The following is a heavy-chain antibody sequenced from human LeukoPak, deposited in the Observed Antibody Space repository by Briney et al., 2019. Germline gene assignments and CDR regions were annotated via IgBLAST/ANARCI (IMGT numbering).Heavy chain of an antibody. D-gene: IGHD6-19*01. J-gene: IGHJ4*02. CDR1: GFTFSSYA. CDR2: ISYDGSNK. V-gene: IGHV3-30-3*01. Sequence: GGSLRLSCAASGFTFSSYAMHWVRQAPGKGLEWVAVISYDGSNKYYADSVKGRFTISRDNSKNTLYLQMNSLRAEDTAVYYCARVRIRGYSSGVFDYWGQGALVTVSS. CDR3: ARVRIRGYSSGVFDY.